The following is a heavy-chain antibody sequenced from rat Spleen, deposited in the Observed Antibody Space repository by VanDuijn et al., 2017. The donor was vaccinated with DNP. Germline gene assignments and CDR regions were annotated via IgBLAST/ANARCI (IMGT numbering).Heavy chain of an antibody. CDR2: ISTGGGDS. D-gene: IGHD1-2*01. J-gene: IGHJ4*01. Sequence: EVQLVESGGGLVQPGGSMKLSCAASGFTFSNYYMAWVRQAPTRGLEWVASISTGGGDSYYRDSVKGRFTISRDNVKYTLYLQMDSLRSEETATYYCARHSTVAARDWFAFWGQGTSVTVSS. CDR1: GFTFSNYY. CDR3: ARHSTVAARDWFAF. V-gene: IGHV5S11*01.